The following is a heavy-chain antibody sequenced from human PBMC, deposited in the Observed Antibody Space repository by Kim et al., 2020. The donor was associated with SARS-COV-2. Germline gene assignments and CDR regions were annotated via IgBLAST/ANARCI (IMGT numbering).Heavy chain of an antibody. D-gene: IGHD3-16*01. J-gene: IGHJ6*02. V-gene: IGHV4-59*01. Sequence: LKSRVTISVDTSKNQFSLKLSSVTAADTAVYYCARDAIMGDPYYYYDMDVWGQGTTVTVSS. CDR3: ARDAIMGDPYYYYDMDV.